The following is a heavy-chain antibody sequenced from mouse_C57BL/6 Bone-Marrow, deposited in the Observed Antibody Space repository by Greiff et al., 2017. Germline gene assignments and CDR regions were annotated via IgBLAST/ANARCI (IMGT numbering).Heavy chain of an antibody. J-gene: IGHJ2*01. CDR2: IYPRSGNT. Sequence: VKLQQSGAELARPGASVKLSCKASGYTFTSYGISWVKQRTGQGLEWIGEIYPRSGNTYYNEKFKGKATLTADKSSSTAYMELRSLTSEDSAVYFCARSTVVAMDDYWGQGTTLTVSS. D-gene: IGHD1-1*01. CDR3: ARSTVVAMDDY. CDR1: GYTFTSYG. V-gene: IGHV1-81*01.